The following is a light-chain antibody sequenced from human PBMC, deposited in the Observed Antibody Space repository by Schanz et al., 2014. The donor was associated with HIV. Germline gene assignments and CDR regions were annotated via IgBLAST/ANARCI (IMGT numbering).Light chain of an antibody. CDR3: QHYGDSRGT. CDR1: QRLSSAY. J-gene: IGKJ4*01. CDR2: ATS. V-gene: IGKV3-20*01. Sequence: EIVLTQSPGSLSLSPGGRATLSCGASQRLSSAYLAWYQQKRAQPPRLVIYATSTRAAGIPDRFSGTGSGTDFTLTISRLEPEDFAVYYCQHYGDSRGTFGGGTEVDIK.